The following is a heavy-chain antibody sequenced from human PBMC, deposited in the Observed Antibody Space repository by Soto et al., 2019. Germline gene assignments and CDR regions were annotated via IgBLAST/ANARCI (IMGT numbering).Heavy chain of an antibody. Sequence: GGSLRLSCAASGFTFSDYYMSWIRQAPGKGLEWVSYISSSGSTIYYADSVKGRFTISRDNAKNSLYLQMNSLRAEDTAVYYCARDPQESEVGQNLDYWGQGTLVTVSS. J-gene: IGHJ4*02. CDR3: ARDPQESEVGQNLDY. V-gene: IGHV3-11*01. CDR2: ISSSGSTI. D-gene: IGHD1-26*01. CDR1: GFTFSDYY.